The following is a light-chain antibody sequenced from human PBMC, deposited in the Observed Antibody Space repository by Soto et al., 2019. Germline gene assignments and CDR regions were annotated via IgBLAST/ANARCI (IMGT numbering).Light chain of an antibody. CDR2: DAS. CDR1: QNINNY. J-gene: IGKJ5*01. V-gene: IGKV1-33*01. CDR3: QQYENLPT. Sequence: RMRQSPSSLAANIGDRVTITCQASQNINNYLNWYQQKPGRAPKLLIYDASNLEAGVPSRFKGSGSGTDLTFTFSRLQPEDIATHYCQQYENLPTFGQGTRLEIK.